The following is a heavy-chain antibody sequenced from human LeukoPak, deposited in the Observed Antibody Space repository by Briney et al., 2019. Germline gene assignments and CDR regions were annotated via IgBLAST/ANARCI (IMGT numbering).Heavy chain of an antibody. J-gene: IGHJ4*02. CDR1: GFSFSTYW. CDR3: ARSIGRLWGYYFDY. V-gene: IGHV3-74*01. CDR2: IKSDGSST. D-gene: IGHD1-26*01. Sequence: GGSLRLSCAASGFSFSTYWMHWVRQVPGKGXVWVSRIKSDGSSTSYAGSVKGRFTISRDNAKNTLYLQMNSLRAEDTAVYYCARSIGRLWGYYFDYWGQGTLVTVSS.